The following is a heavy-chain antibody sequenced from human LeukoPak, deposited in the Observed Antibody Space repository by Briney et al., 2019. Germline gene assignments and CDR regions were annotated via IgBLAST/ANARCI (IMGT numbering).Heavy chain of an antibody. CDR1: GGSISSFY. Sequence: SETLSLTCTVSGGSISSFYWSWIRQPPGKGLEWIGEINHSGSTNYNPSLKSRVTISVDTSKNQFSLKLSSVTAADTAVYYCARDLRAAREGYYYYYMDVWGKGTTVTVSS. CDR2: INHSGST. CDR3: ARDLRAAREGYYYYYMDV. V-gene: IGHV4-34*01. J-gene: IGHJ6*03. D-gene: IGHD6-6*01.